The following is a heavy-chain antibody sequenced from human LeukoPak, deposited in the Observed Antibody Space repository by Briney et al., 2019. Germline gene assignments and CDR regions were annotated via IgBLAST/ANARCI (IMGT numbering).Heavy chain of an antibody. CDR3: AKDLPYYGDKFGY. Sequence: TGGSLRLSCAASGFTVSSNYMSWVRQAPGKGLEWVSVIYSGGSTYYADSVKGRFTISRDNSKNTLYLQMNSLRAEDTAVYYCAKDLPYYGDKFGYWGQGTLVTVSS. CDR1: GFTVSSNY. CDR2: IYSGGST. V-gene: IGHV3-66*01. J-gene: IGHJ4*02. D-gene: IGHD4-17*01.